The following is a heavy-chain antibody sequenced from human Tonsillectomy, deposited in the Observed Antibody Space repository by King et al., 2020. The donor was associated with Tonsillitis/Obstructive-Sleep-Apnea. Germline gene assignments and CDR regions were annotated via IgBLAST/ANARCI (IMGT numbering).Heavy chain of an antibody. Sequence: QLVQSGPEVKKPGESLKISCKGSGYKFTNYWIGWVRQMPGKGLEWMGIIYPGDSDTRYSPSFQGQVTISADKSITTAYLQWSSLKASDTAMYYCARHSLGPGSYFNISYWGQGTLVTVSA. D-gene: IGHD3-10*01. CDR3: ARHSLGPGSYFNISY. J-gene: IGHJ4*02. V-gene: IGHV5-51*01. CDR1: GYKFTNYW. CDR2: IYPGDSDT.